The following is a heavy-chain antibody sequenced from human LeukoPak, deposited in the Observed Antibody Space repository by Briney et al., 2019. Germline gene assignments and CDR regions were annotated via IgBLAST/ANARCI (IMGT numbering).Heavy chain of an antibody. J-gene: IGHJ5*02. CDR2: ISYDGSNK. Sequence: SGGSLRLSCAASGFTFSSYAMYWVRQAPGKGLEWVAVISYDGSNKYYADSVKGRFTISRDNSKNTLYLQMNSLRAEDTAVYYCARDRSSSYSSSWYSWFDPWGQGTLVTVSS. CDR1: GFTFSSYA. D-gene: IGHD6-13*01. CDR3: ARDRSSSYSSSWYSWFDP. V-gene: IGHV3-30-3*01.